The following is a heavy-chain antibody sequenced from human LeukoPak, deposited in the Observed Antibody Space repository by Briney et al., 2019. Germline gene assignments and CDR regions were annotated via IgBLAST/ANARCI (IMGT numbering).Heavy chain of an antibody. CDR2: MNPNSGNT. Sequence: ASVKVSCKASGYTFTNYDINWVRQAAGQGLEWMGWMNPNSGNTGYAQKFQGRVTITRETSISTAYMELSSLISEDTAVYYCARRAHSGSYYVAFGDWGQGTPVTVSS. D-gene: IGHD1-26*01. V-gene: IGHV1-8*03. J-gene: IGHJ4*02. CDR3: ARRAHSGSYYVAFGD. CDR1: GYTFTNYD.